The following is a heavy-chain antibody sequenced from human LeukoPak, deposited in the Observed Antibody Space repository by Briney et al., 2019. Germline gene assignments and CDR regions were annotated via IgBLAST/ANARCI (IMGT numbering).Heavy chain of an antibody. CDR1: GFTLSRYG. J-gene: IGHJ4*02. Sequence: GGSLRLSCAASGFTLSRYGLSWVRQAPGKGLEWVSAISGSGGSTYYADSVKGRFTISRDNSKNTLYLQMNSLRAEDTAVYYCAKGPITYYYGSGSYSHWGQGTLVTVSS. CDR2: ISGSGGST. V-gene: IGHV3-23*01. CDR3: AKGPITYYYGSGSYSH. D-gene: IGHD3-10*01.